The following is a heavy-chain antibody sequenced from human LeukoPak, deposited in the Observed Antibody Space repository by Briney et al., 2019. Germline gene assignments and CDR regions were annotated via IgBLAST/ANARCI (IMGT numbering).Heavy chain of an antibody. J-gene: IGHJ4*02. CDR3: ARSDREVVAASDY. CDR2: ISSSGSTI. CDR1: GFTFSSYV. D-gene: IGHD2-15*01. Sequence: GGSLRLSCAAYGFTFSSYVMNWGRQAPGKGLEWVSYISSSGSTIYYADSVKGRFTISRDNAKNSLYLQMNSLRAEDTAVYYCARSDREVVAASDYWGQGTLVTVSS. V-gene: IGHV3-48*03.